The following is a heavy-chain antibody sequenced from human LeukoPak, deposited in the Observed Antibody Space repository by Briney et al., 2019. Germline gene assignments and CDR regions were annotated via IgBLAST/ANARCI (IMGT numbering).Heavy chain of an antibody. CDR3: TKWAGNAHNNFWSGPFDY. D-gene: IGHD3-3*01. J-gene: IGHJ4*02. CDR1: GGTFSNHA. CDR2: IIPMFGTP. Sequence: SVRVSCKASGGTFSNHAFSWVRQAPEEGLEWMGGIIPMFGTPNYAQTFQARVTITADESTNTVYMELSSLRSEDTAVYYCTKWAGNAHNNFWSGPFDYWGRGTLVTVSS. V-gene: IGHV1-69*13.